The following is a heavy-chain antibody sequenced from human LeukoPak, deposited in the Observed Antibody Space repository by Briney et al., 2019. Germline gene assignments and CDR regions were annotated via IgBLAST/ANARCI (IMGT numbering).Heavy chain of an antibody. Sequence: PSETLSLTCTVSGGSISSNSWSWIRLPAGKGLEWIGRINTSGSTDYNPSLKSRVTMSLDTSKNQFSLKLNSVTAADTAVYYCARPSGGAVADHYFDYWGQGTLVTVSS. CDR3: ARPSGGAVADHYFDY. CDR1: GGSISSNS. D-gene: IGHD6-19*01. CDR2: INTSGST. J-gene: IGHJ4*02. V-gene: IGHV4-4*07.